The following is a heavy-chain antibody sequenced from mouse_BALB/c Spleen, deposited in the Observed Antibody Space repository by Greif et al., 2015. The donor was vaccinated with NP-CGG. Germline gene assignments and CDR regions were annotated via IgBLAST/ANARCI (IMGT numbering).Heavy chain of an antibody. D-gene: IGHD1-1*01. CDR3: AGEDFGTRYSDV. J-gene: IGHJ1*01. CDR2: IYPGDGDT. Sequence: VQLQQSGAELVRPGSSVKISCRASGYAFSSYWMKWVKQRPGQGLEWIGQIYPGDGDTNYNGKFKGKATLTADKSSSTAYMQLSSLTSEDSAVYFCAGEDFGTRYSDVWGAGTTVTVSS. CDR1: GYAFSSYW. V-gene: IGHV1-80*01.